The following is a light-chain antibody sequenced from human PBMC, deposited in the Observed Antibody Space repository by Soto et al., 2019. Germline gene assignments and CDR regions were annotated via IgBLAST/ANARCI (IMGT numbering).Light chain of an antibody. CDR1: QSVGSY. J-gene: IGKJ1*01. CDR2: DAS. V-gene: IGKV3-11*01. Sequence: IVLTQSPATLSLSPGERATLSCRASQSVGSYLAWYQQKPGQAPRLLIYDASNRATGIPARLSGSGSGTDFTLTISSMQSEDVAVYWCQQYDDWRTFGQGTKVDIK. CDR3: QQYDDWRT.